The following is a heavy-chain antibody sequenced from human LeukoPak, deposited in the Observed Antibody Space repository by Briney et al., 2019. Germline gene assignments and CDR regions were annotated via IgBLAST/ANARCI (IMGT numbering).Heavy chain of an antibody. CDR2: IYYSGST. D-gene: IGHD3-22*01. CDR1: GGTISSYY. Sequence: SETLSLTCTVSGGTISSYYWSWIRQPPGKGLEWIGYIYYSGSTNYNPSLKSRVTISVDTSKNQFSLKLSSVTAADTAVYYCARRTYYYDSSGQYFDIWGQGTMVTVSS. V-gene: IGHV4-59*01. CDR3: ARRTYYYDSSGQYFDI. J-gene: IGHJ3*02.